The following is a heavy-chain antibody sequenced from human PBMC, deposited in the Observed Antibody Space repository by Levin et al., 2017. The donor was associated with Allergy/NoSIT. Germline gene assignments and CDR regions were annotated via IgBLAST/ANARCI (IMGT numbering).Heavy chain of an antibody. CDR1: GYTFTSYG. D-gene: IGHD3-22*01. Sequence: AASVKVSCKASGYTFTSYGISWVRQAPGQGLEWMGWISAYNGNTNYAQKLQGRVTMTTDTSTSTAYMELRSLRSDDTAVYYCARVEFSYYYDSSGYLRWFDPWGQGTLVTVSS. V-gene: IGHV1-18*01. J-gene: IGHJ5*02. CDR3: ARVEFSYYYDSSGYLRWFDP. CDR2: ISAYNGNT.